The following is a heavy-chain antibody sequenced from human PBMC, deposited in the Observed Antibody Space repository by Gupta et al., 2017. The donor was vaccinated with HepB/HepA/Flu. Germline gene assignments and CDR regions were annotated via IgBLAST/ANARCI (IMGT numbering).Heavy chain of an antibody. CDR3: ARALIVVVPAATSYYFDY. CDR2: INHSGST. D-gene: IGHD2-2*01. J-gene: IGHJ4*02. CDR1: GGSFSGYY. Sequence: QVQLQQWGAGLLKPSETLSLTCAVYGGSFSGYYWSWTRQPPGKGLEWIGEINHSGSTNYNPSLKSRVTISVDTSKNQFSLKLSSVTAADTAVYYCARALIVVVPAATSYYFDYWGQGTLVTVSS. V-gene: IGHV4-34*01.